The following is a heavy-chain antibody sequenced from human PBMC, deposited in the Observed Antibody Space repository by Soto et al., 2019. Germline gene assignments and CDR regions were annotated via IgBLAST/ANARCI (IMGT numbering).Heavy chain of an antibody. D-gene: IGHD3-10*01. CDR2: ISYSGTT. J-gene: IGHJ4*02. CDR1: GDSISISSSY. V-gene: IGHV4-39*01. Sequence: SETLCITCTVYGDSISISSSYRGWIRQIRQPPVKGLECPGSISYSGTTYYTPSLNSRVTISVDTSKNQFSLNLSSVTAADTAVYYCARNLRYYGSGSIFPFDSWGQGTMVTGSS. CDR3: ARNLRYYGSGSIFPFDS.